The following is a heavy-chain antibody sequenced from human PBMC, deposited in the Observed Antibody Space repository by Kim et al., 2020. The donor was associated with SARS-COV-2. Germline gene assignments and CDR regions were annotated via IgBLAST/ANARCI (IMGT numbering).Heavy chain of an antibody. CDR3: AKDKTDFWSGYALDY. V-gene: IGHV3-9*01. J-gene: IGHJ4*02. D-gene: IGHD3-3*01. CDR1: GFTFDDYA. Sequence: GGSLRLSCAASGFTFDDYAMHWVRQAPGKGLEWVSGISWNSGSIGYADSVKGRFTISRDNAKNSLYLQMNSLRAEDTALYYCAKDKTDFWSGYALDYWGQVTLVTVSS. CDR2: ISWNSGSI.